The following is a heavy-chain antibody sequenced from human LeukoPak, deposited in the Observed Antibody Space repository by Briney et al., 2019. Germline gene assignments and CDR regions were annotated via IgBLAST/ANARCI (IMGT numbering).Heavy chain of an antibody. CDR1: GFTFSSYG. CDR3: ATFRHGFDY. Sequence: PGGSLRLSCAASGFTFSSYGMHWVRQAPGKGLEWLGGFDPEDGETIYAQKFQGRVTMTEDTSTDTAYMELSSLRSEDTAVYYCATFRHGFDYWGQGTLVTVSS. J-gene: IGHJ4*02. CDR2: FDPEDGET. V-gene: IGHV1-24*01.